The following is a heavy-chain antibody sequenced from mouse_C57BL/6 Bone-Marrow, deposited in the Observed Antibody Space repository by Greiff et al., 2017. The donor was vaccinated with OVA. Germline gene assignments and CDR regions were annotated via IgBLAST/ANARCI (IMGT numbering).Heavy chain of an antibody. J-gene: IGHJ2*01. Sequence: QVQLKESGAELVKPGASVKISCKASGYAFSSYWMNWVKQRPGKGLEWIGQIYPVDGDTNYNGKFKGKATLTADKSSSTAYMQLSSLTSEDSAVYFCASSLYYYGSSHYFDYWGQGTTLTVSS. CDR3: ASSLYYYGSSHYFDY. D-gene: IGHD1-1*01. CDR1: GYAFSSYW. V-gene: IGHV1-80*01. CDR2: IYPVDGDT.